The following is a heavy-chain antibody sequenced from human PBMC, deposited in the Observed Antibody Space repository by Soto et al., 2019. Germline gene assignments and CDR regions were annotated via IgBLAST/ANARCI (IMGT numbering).Heavy chain of an antibody. CDR2: ISAHNDNT. Sequence: QVHLVQSGAEVRKPGASVKVSCKGSGYTFTSYRIAWVRQAPGQGLEWMGWISAHNDNTNYAQKVQGRVTVTRDTSTSTAYMELRNLRSDDTAVYYSARGRYGDYWGQEALVTVSS. J-gene: IGHJ4*02. D-gene: IGHD1-1*01. V-gene: IGHV1-18*01. CDR3: ARGRYGDY. CDR1: GYTFTSYR.